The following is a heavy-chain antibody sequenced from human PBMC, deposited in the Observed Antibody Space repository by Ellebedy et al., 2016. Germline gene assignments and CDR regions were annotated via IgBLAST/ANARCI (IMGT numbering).Heavy chain of an antibody. CDR2: IYFSGST. V-gene: IGHV4-31*03. D-gene: IGHD3-10*01. Sequence: SETLSPTXTVSGGSTSSGGYYWSWIRQPPGKGLEWIGYIYFSGSTYYNPSLKSRLSISADTSKNQFSLKLSSVTAADTAVYYCARAFRWFGELSVDYWGQGTLVTVSS. J-gene: IGHJ4*02. CDR1: GGSTSSGGYY. CDR3: ARAFRWFGELSVDY.